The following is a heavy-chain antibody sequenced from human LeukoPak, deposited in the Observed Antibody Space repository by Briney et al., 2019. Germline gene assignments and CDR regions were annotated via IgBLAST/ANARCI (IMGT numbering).Heavy chain of an antibody. CDR3: VKDFSQIYDVLTGYYPFDY. CDR1: GFTFSSYA. CDR2: ISTNGGTT. V-gene: IGHV3-64D*06. J-gene: IGHJ4*02. D-gene: IGHD3-9*01. Sequence: GGSLRLSCAASGFTFSSYAMHWVRQAPGKGLEYVSGISTNGGTTYYADSVKGRFTISRDNSKNTLYLQMSSLRAEDTAVFYCVKDFSQIYDVLTGYYPFDYWGQGTPVTVSS.